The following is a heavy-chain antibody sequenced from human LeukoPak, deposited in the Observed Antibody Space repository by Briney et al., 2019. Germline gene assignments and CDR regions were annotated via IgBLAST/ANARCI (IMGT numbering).Heavy chain of an antibody. J-gene: IGHJ4*02. CDR1: GGTFSSYA. Sequence: ASVKVSCKASGGTFSSYAISWVRQAPGQGLEWMGGIIPIFGTANYAQKFQGRVTITADKSTSTAYMELRSLRSDDTAVYYCARSSHRDGDTFDYWGQGTLVTVSS. CDR2: IIPIFGTA. CDR3: ARSSHRDGDTFDY. D-gene: IGHD3-10*01. V-gene: IGHV1-69*06.